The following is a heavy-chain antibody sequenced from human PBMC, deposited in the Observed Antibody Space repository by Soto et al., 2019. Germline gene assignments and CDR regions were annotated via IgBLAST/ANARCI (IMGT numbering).Heavy chain of an antibody. CDR1: GFSFTSSG. CDR2: INPNSGGT. D-gene: IGHD5-12*01. Sequence: GASVKVSCKASGFSFTSSGFNWVRQAPGQGLEWMGWINPNSGGTNYAQKFQGRVTMTRDTSISTAYMELSRLRSDDTAVYYCARDRGYSGYDTGDYWGQGTLVTVSS. J-gene: IGHJ4*02. CDR3: ARDRGYSGYDTGDY. V-gene: IGHV1-2*02.